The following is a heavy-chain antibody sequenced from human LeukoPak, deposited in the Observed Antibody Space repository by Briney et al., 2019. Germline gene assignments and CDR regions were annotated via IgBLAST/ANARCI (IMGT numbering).Heavy chain of an antibody. V-gene: IGHV3-7*04. CDR1: GFLFSRYW. D-gene: IGHD1-1*01. Sequence: GGSLRLSCAASGFLFSRYWMSWVRQAPGRGLEWVANIHPEGNEKYHVESVKGRFTISRDNAKNSLFLQMNGLRVEDTAVYYCARGDDFSGDHWGQGTLVTVSS. CDR3: ARGDDFSGDH. J-gene: IGHJ4*02. CDR2: IHPEGNEK.